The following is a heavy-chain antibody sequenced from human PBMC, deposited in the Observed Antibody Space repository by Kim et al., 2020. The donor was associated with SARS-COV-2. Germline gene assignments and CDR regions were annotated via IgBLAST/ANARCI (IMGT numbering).Heavy chain of an antibody. D-gene: IGHD2-2*01. CDR1: GFIFSRFG. Sequence: GGSLRLSCAASGFIFSRFGMNWVRQAPGKALEWVSHISGTTTSTYYADSVKGRFTISRDDARNSLYLQMNSLGDEDTAIYYCARGTVDYWGQGTLVTVSS. J-gene: IGHJ4*02. CDR2: ISGTTTST. V-gene: IGHV3-48*02. CDR3: ARGTVDY.